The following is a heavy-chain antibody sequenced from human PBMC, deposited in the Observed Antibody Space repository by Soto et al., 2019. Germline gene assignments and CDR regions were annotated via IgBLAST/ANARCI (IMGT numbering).Heavy chain of an antibody. V-gene: IGHV1-69*12. CDR2: IIPIFGTA. D-gene: IGHD4-17*01. J-gene: IGHJ5*02. Sequence: QVQLVQSGAEVKKPGSSVKVSCKASGGTFSSYAISWVRQAPGQGLEWMGGIIPIFGTANYAQKFQGRVTXXAXEXXSTAYMELSSLRSEDTAVYYCASGIHDYGDHWFDPWGQGTLVTVSS. CDR3: ASGIHDYGDHWFDP. CDR1: GGTFSSYA.